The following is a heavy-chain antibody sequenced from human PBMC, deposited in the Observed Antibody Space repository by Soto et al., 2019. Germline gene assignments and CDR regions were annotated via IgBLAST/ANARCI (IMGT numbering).Heavy chain of an antibody. CDR2: VHHAGRS. D-gene: IGHD4-17*01. Sequence: QVQLQESGPGLVKSSETLTLTCTVSGGSIKNFYWTWIRQPPGQGLEWIGYVHHAGRSNYNPSLSGRVTMSVDTSKNQYSLRLTSVIAADAAVYYCAGGLTVTGRDHFYGMDVWGQGTTVIVSS. CDR1: GGSIKNFY. CDR3: AGGLTVTGRDHFYGMDV. J-gene: IGHJ6*02. V-gene: IGHV4-59*01.